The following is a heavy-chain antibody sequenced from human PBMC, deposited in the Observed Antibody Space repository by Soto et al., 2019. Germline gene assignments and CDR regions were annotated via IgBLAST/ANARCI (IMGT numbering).Heavy chain of an antibody. V-gene: IGHV4-4*02. D-gene: IGHD1-26*01. CDR2: VYHTGSA. J-gene: IGHJ3*01. CDR3: ARGGWGSNPVGEACDV. CDR1: GDSISTHKW. Sequence: QLQLQESGPGLVKPSGTLSLSCGVSGDSISTHKWWSWVRQPPGKGLEWIGQVYHTGSAYYNPSLASRSTISVDKSTTQFSPNLASVTAADTGVYYCARGGWGSNPVGEACDVWGQGTMVTISS.